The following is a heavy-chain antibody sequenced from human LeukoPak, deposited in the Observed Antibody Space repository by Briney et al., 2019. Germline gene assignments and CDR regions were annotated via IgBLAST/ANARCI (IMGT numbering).Heavy chain of an antibody. CDR2: VRYDESEK. CDR1: GFVFSNFG. CDR3: AKDSNREYDSARFKQ. V-gene: IGHV3-30*02. J-gene: IGHJ4*03. Sequence: GGSLRLFCETSGFVFSNFGMLCLRQAPGKGLEWVAFVRYDESEKYYGDSVRGRFTISRHNSRHILYLEMNSLTAEDTGVYSCAKDSNREYDSARFKQWGPGTLVVVSS. D-gene: IGHD3-10*01.